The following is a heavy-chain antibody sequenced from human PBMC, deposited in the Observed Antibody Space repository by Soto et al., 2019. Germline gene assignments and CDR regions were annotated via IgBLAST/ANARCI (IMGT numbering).Heavy chain of an antibody. D-gene: IGHD3-10*01. CDR3: ARDLKTSRPAGLLLYHYAYYGLDA. Sequence: QVQLVESGGGVVQPGRSLRLSCTASGFIFSDYGMHWVRQAPGKGLEWVAVIWYDGSNKYYAASVKGRFTISRDNSKNRVFLQMNSLRAEDMAVYYCARDLKTSRPAGLLLYHYAYYGLDAWCQGTTVTVSS. CDR1: GFIFSDYG. V-gene: IGHV3-33*01. CDR2: IWYDGSNK. J-gene: IGHJ6*02.